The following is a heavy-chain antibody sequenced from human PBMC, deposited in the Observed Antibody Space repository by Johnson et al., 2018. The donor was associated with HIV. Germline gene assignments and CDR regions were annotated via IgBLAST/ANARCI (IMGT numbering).Heavy chain of an antibody. CDR3: ATRDPTYRPGVFDI. Sequence: VQLVESGGGLIQPGGSLRLSCAASGFTVSSNYMSWVRQAPGKGLAWVSVLYSGGTIDYADSVKGRFTISRDNAKKSLYLQINSLRAEDTAVYYCATRDPTYRPGVFDIWGQGTMVTVSS. CDR1: GFTVSSNY. V-gene: IGHV3-53*01. J-gene: IGHJ3*02. CDR2: LYSGGTI. D-gene: IGHD2-8*01.